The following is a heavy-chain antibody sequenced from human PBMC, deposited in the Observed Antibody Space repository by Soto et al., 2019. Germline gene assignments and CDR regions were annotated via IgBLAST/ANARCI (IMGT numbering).Heavy chain of an antibody. Sequence: ASVKVSCKTSGDTFSNYGSTWVRQAPGQPLEWLGWISLYSDGTNYAQKFQGRVSMTTGTATTTAYMELRSLRSDDTAVYFFARVVPGPQAWFAPPAQRSLVLVSS. J-gene: IGHJ5*02. D-gene: IGHD2-2*01. CDR1: GDTFSNYG. V-gene: IGHV1-18*01. CDR2: ISLYSDGT. CDR3: ARVVPGPQAWFAP.